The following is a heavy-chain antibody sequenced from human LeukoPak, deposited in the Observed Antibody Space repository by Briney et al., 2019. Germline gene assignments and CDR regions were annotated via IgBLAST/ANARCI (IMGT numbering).Heavy chain of an antibody. V-gene: IGHV4-30-4*08. CDR2: IYYSGST. Sequence: PSETLSLTCTVAGGSISSGDYYWSWIRQPPGKGLEWIGYIYYSGSTYYNPSLKSRVTISVDKSKNQFSLKLSSVTAADTAVYYCARVGALTGYYSWFDPWGQGTLVTVSS. D-gene: IGHD3-9*01. CDR3: ARVGALTGYYSWFDP. CDR1: GGSISSGDYY. J-gene: IGHJ5*02.